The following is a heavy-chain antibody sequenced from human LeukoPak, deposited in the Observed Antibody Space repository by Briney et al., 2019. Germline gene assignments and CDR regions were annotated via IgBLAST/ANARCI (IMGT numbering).Heavy chain of an antibody. Sequence: GGSLRLSCAASGFTFSSYAMSWVRQAPGKGLEWVSAISGSGGNTYYADSVKGRFTISRDNSKNTLYLQMNSLRAEDTAVYYCAKAQVVVAATYPFDYWGQGTLVTVSS. CDR1: GFTFSSYA. CDR2: ISGSGGNT. J-gene: IGHJ4*02. V-gene: IGHV3-23*01. CDR3: AKAQVVVAATYPFDY. D-gene: IGHD2-15*01.